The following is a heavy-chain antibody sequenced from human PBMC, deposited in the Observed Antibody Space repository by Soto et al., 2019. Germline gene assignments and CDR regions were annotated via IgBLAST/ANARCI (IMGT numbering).Heavy chain of an antibody. CDR3: AKDGRIAARHCYGMDV. CDR2: TRNRANNYRT. D-gene: IGHD6-6*01. V-gene: IGHV3-72*01. CDR1: AFTLSGHH. J-gene: IGHJ6*02. Sequence: EVLLVESGGGLVQPGGSLRLSCTASAFTLSGHHMGWVRQAPGKGLEWVGRTRNRANNYRTESAASVKGRFTISRDDSQYSWYQQMNSLKTEDTAVYYCAKDGRIAARHCYGMDVWGQGPTVTVSS.